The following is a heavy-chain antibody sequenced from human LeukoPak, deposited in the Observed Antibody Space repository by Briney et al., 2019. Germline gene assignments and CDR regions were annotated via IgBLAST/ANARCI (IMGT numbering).Heavy chain of an antibody. J-gene: IGHJ3*02. CDR1: GFTFSSHW. CDR2: INGDGSRT. CDR3: ARDLGGYDFPI. Sequence: PGGSLRLSCAVSGFTFSSHWMHWVRQAPGKGLVWVSRINGDGSRTTYAESVKGRFTISRDNSKNTLYLQMNSLRAEDTAVYYCARDLGGYDFPIWGQGTMVTVSS. V-gene: IGHV3-74*01. D-gene: IGHD5-12*01.